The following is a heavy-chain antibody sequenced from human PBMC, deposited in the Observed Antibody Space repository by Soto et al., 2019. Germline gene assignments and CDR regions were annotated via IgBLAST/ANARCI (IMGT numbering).Heavy chain of an antibody. V-gene: IGHV4-30-2*01. CDR2: IYHSGST. D-gene: IGHD5-18*01. Sequence: PSETLSLTCAVSGGSISSGGYSWSWIRQPPGKGLEWIGYIYHSGSTKYNPSLKSRVTISRDTSSNQFSLELTSVTAADTAIYYCARDIRGYSRAFDYWGQGTLVTVSS. J-gene: IGHJ4*02. CDR1: GGSISSGGYS. CDR3: ARDIRGYSRAFDY.